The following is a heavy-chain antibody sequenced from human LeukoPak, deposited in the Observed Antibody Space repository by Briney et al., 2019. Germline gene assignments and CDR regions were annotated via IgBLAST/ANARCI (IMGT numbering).Heavy chain of an antibody. CDR2: ITPSSDTI. J-gene: IGHJ4*02. CDR1: GFSFSSYN. V-gene: IGHV3-48*04. CDR3: ARVVPGTGFFY. D-gene: IGHD2-8*02. Sequence: GGSLRLSCAASGFSFSSYNMIWVRQAPGKGLECISYITPSSDTIHYADSVKGRFAVSRDNAKNSLYLQMNSMRAEDTAVYYCARVVPGTGFFYWGQGTLVTVSS.